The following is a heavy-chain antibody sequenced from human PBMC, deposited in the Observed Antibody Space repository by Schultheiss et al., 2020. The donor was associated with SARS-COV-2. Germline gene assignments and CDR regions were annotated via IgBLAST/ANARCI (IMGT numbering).Heavy chain of an antibody. D-gene: IGHD1-26*01. Sequence: ASVKVSCKASGYTFTSYYMHWVRQAPGQGLEWMGWISAYNGNTNYAQKLQGRVTMTTDTSTSTAYMELRSLRSDDTAVYYCARQERYGANWFDPWGQGTLVTVSS. V-gene: IGHV1-18*04. J-gene: IGHJ5*02. CDR1: GYTFTSYY. CDR3: ARQERYGANWFDP. CDR2: ISAYNGNT.